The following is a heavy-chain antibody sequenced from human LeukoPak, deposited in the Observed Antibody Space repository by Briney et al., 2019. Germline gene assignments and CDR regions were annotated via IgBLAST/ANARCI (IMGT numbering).Heavy chain of an antibody. V-gene: IGHV3-7*01. CDR2: IRQDESEK. CDR1: GFTFSSYW. Sequence: VGSLRLSCAASGFTFSSYWMSWVRQAPGKGLEWVANIRQDESEKYFVDSVKGRFTISRDNAKNSLYLQMNSLRAEDTAVYYCARDRTPYDGNGYYDAHDIWGQGTMVTVSS. D-gene: IGHD3-22*01. J-gene: IGHJ3*02. CDR3: ARDRTPYDGNGYYDAHDI.